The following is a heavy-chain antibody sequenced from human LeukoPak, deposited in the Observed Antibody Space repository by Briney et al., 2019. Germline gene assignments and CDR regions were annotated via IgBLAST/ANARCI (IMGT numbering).Heavy chain of an antibody. J-gene: IGHJ4*02. V-gene: IGHV3-21*01. Sequence: PGGSLRLSCAASGFTFSSYSMNWVRQAPGKGLEWVSSISSSSSYIYYADSVKGRFTISRDNAKNSLYLQMNSLRAEDTAVYYCARDLSTVVRTPFDYWGQGTLVTVSS. CDR3: ARDLSTVVRTPFDY. CDR2: ISSSSSYI. CDR1: GFTFSSYS. D-gene: IGHD4-23*01.